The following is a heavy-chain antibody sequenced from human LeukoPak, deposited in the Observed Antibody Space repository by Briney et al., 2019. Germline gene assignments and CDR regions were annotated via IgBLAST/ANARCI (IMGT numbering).Heavy chain of an antibody. D-gene: IGHD6-13*01. V-gene: IGHV1-2*02. J-gene: IGHJ4*02. CDR2: INPNSGGT. CDR1: GYTFTGYY. CDR3: ATEVAAAGEVGEDY. Sequence: ASVKVSCKASGYTFTGYYMHWVRQAPGQGLEWMGWINPNSGGTNYAQKFQGRVTMTRDTSISTAYMELSRLRSDDTAVYYCATEVAAAGEVGEDYWGQGTLVTVSS.